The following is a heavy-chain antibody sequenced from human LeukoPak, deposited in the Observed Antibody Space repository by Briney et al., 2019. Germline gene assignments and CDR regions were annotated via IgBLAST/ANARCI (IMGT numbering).Heavy chain of an antibody. CDR1: GGSISSNY. J-gene: IGHJ4*02. CDR3: ARYVTYCGGDCYYFDY. V-gene: IGHV3-53*01. CDR2: IYSGGST. D-gene: IGHD2-21*02. Sequence: ETLSLTCTVSGGSISSNYMSWVRQAPGKGLEWVSVIYSGGSTYYADSVKGRFTISRDNSKNTLYLQMNSLRAEDTAVYYCARYVTYCGGDCYYFDYWGQGTLVTVSS.